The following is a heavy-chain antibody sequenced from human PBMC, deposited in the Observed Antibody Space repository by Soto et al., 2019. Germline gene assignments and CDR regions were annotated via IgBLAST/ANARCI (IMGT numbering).Heavy chain of an antibody. D-gene: IGHD3-3*01. Sequence: GRSLRLSXAASGFTFRSYSMNWVRQAPGKGLEWVSYISSSSSYIYYADSVKGRFTISRDNAKNSLYLQMNSLRAEDTAVYYCATLSAPIDYWGQGTLVTVSS. V-gene: IGHV3-21*01. J-gene: IGHJ4*02. CDR1: GFTFRSYS. CDR2: ISSSSSYI. CDR3: ATLSAPIDY.